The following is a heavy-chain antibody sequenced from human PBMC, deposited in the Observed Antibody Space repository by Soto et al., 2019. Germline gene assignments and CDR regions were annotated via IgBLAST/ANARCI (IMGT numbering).Heavy chain of an antibody. CDR2: INGHGSST. V-gene: IGHV3-74*01. CDR3: VRDLIIDSY. D-gene: IGHD3-16*02. J-gene: IGHJ1*01. Sequence: EVQLVESGGGLVQPGGSLRLSCAVSGFTFGSYWMHWVRQVPGKGLVWVSVINGHGSSTTYADSVKGRFTISRDNAKNTLYLQMNSLRVEDTAVYYCVRDLIIDSYWGQGTLVTVSS. CDR1: GFTFGSYW.